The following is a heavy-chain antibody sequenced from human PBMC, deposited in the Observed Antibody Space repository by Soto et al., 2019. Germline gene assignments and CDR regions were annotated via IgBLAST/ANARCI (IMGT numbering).Heavy chain of an antibody. Sequence: GGSLRLSCAASGFTFSNYYMHWVRQAPGKGPVWVSRISSDGTTTTYADSVKGRFTISRDNAKNTLYLQMNSLRAEDTAVYYCARDYYYDSSGYFAGFDYWGQGTLVTVSS. J-gene: IGHJ4*02. D-gene: IGHD3-22*01. CDR2: ISSDGTTT. V-gene: IGHV3-74*01. CDR1: GFTFSNYY. CDR3: ARDYYYDSSGYFAGFDY.